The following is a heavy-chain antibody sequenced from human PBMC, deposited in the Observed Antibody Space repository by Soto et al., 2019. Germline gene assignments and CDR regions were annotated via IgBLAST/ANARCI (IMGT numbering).Heavy chain of an antibody. CDR1: GGSISSSSYF. CDR3: ARRTDTSLVLKAAFDY. V-gene: IGHV4-39*01. J-gene: IGHJ4*02. CDR2: IYYTGST. D-gene: IGHD5-18*01. Sequence: QLQLQESGPGLVKPSETLSLTCTVSGGSISSSSYFWGWIRQSPGKGLEWIGNIYYTGSTHYNPSLKSRVTISLDTSKNQFSLKLTPVTAVDTSAYYCARRTDTSLVLKAAFDYWGQGSLVTVSS.